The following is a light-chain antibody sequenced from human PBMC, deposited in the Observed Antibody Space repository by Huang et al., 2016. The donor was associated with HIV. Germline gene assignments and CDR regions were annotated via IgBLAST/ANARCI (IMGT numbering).Light chain of an antibody. J-gene: IGKJ4*01. CDR3: QQYDNWPLT. CDR2: GAS. V-gene: IGKV3-15*01. CDR1: LRVSPN. Sequence: ERVMTQSPATVSLSPGERAPLSCRASLRVSPNLSWYQQRPGQAPRRLIYGASTRATGIPARFSGGGSGAEFTLTISSLQSEDFAVYYCQQYDNWPLTFGGGTKVQIK.